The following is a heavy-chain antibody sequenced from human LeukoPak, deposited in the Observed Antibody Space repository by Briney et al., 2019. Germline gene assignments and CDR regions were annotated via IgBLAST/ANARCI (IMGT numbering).Heavy chain of an antibody. CDR2: IYYSGSS. J-gene: IGHJ4*02. V-gene: IGHV4-59*01. D-gene: IGHD3-22*01. CDR1: GGSISSYY. CDR3: ARGRYEDSSGQYYFDY. Sequence: SETLSLTCTVSGGSISSYYWSWIRQPPGKGLEWIGYIYYSGSSNYNPSLKSRVTISVDTSKNQFALKLSSVTAADTAVYYCARGRYEDSSGQYYFDYWGQGTLVTVSS.